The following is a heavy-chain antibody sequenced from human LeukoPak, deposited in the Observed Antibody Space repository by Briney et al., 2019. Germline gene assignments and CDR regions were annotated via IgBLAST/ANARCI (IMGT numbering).Heavy chain of an antibody. CDR1: GFTFSSYA. Sequence: QPGRSLRLSCAASGFTFSSYAMHWVRQAPGKGLEWVAVISYDGSNKYYADSVKGRFTISRDNSKNTLYLQMNSLRAEDTAVYYRARIREMATIQDAFDIWGQGTMVTVSS. CDR3: ARIREMATIQDAFDI. D-gene: IGHD5-24*01. J-gene: IGHJ3*02. V-gene: IGHV3-30-3*01. CDR2: ISYDGSNK.